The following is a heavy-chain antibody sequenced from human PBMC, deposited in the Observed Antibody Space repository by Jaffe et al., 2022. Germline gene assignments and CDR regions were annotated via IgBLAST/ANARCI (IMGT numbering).Heavy chain of an antibody. CDR2: IRSKAYGGTT. V-gene: IGHV3-49*03. CDR3: TRDIFLGIVVVPAAPVDI. CDR1: GFTFGDYA. J-gene: IGHJ3*02. Sequence: EVQLVESGGGLVQPGRSLRLSCTASGFTFGDYAMSWFRQAPGKGLEWVGFIRSKAYGGTTEYAASVKGRFTISRDDSKSIAYLQMNSLKTEDTAVYYCTRDIFLGIVVVPAAPVDIWGQGTMVTVSS. D-gene: IGHD2-2*01.